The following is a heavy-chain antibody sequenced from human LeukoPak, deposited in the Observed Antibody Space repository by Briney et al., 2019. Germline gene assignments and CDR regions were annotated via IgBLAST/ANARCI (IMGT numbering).Heavy chain of an antibody. J-gene: IGHJ4*02. Sequence: PSETPSLTCTVSGYSISSGYYWGWIRQPPGKGLEWIGTIYHSGSTYYNPSLKSRVTISVDTSKNQFSLKLSSVTAADTAVYYCARGLWFGEYYFDYWGQGTLVTVSS. V-gene: IGHV4-38-2*02. CDR3: ARGLWFGEYYFDY. CDR1: GYSISSGYY. D-gene: IGHD3-10*01. CDR2: IYHSGST.